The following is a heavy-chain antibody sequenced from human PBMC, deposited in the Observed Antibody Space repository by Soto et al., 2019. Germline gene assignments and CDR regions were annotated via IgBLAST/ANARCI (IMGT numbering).Heavy chain of an antibody. CDR1: GFTFSSYA. V-gene: IGHV3-23*01. D-gene: IGHD1-7*01. Sequence: EVQLLESGGGLVQPGGSLRLSCAASGFTFSSYAMSWVRQALGKGLVWVSAISGSGGSTYYADSVKGRFTISRDNSNNTLYLQRKSLRAEDTAVYYCAKDYPSARNSGGDYCGQGTLVTVFS. CDR2: ISGSGGST. J-gene: IGHJ4*02. CDR3: AKDYPSARNSGGDY.